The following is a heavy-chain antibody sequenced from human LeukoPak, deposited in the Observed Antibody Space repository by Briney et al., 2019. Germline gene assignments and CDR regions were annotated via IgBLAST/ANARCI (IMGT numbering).Heavy chain of an antibody. CDR1: GFTFSSYG. CDR2: ISYDGSNK. V-gene: IGHV3-30*03. D-gene: IGHD3-10*01. CDR3: ARGLYGSGSYYATYYYYMDV. J-gene: IGHJ6*03. Sequence: PGGSLRLSCAASGFTFSSYGMHWVRQAPGKGLEWVAVISYDGSNKYYADSVKGRFTISRDNAKNSLYLQMNSLRAEDTAVYYCARGLYGSGSYYATYYYYMDVWGKGTTVTVSS.